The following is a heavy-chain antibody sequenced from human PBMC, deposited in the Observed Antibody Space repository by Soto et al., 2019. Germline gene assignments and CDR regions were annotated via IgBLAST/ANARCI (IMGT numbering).Heavy chain of an antibody. V-gene: IGHV3-33*01. D-gene: IGHD4-17*01. CDR2: IWYDGSNT. Sequence: QVQLVESGGGVVQPGRSPRLSCAASGFAFHGYAMHWVRQAPGKGLEWVAIIWYDGSNTYYGDSVKGRFTISRDNSKNTVYLQMNSLRVEDTAVYYCARDLKTRHCDYWGQGILVTVSS. J-gene: IGHJ4*02. CDR3: ARDLKTRHCDY. CDR1: GFAFHGYA.